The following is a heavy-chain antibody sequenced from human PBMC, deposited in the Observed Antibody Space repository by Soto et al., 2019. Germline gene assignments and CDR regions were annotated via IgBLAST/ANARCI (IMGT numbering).Heavy chain of an antibody. CDR1: GGAISSYY. CDR3: ARDCGGGRCYGFDY. J-gene: IGHJ4*02. V-gene: IGHV4-59*01. Sequence: SETLSLTCTVSGGAISSYYWSWIRQPPGKGLEWIGYIYYSGSTNYNTSLKSRVSISVDTSKNQFSLKLSSVTAADTAVYYCARDCGGGRCYGFDYWGQGTLVTVSS. CDR2: IYYSGST. D-gene: IGHD2-15*01.